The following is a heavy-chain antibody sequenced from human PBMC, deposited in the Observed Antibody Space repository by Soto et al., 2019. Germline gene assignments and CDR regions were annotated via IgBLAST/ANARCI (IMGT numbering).Heavy chain of an antibody. CDR2: IIPIFGTA. CDR1: GGTFSSYA. J-gene: IGHJ6*02. CDR3: ATTYCSGGSCYESPWSYYYGMDV. Sequence: SVKVSCRASGGTFSSYAISWVRQAPGQGLEWMGGIIPIFGTANYAQKFQGRVTITADESTSTAYMELSSLRSEDTAVYYCATTYCSGGSCYESPWSYYYGMDVWGHGTKVTV. V-gene: IGHV1-69*13. D-gene: IGHD2-15*01.